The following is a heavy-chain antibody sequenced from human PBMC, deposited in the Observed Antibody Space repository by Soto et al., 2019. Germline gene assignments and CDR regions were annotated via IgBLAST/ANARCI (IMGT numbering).Heavy chain of an antibody. V-gene: IGHV3-33*01. D-gene: IGHD1-7*01. Sequence: QVQLVESGGGVVQPGRSLRLSCAASGFTFSSYGMHWVRQAPGKGLEWVAVIWYDGSNKYYADSVKGRFTISRDNSKNTLYLQMNSLRAEDTAVYYCARDLSGWNYGVAYWGQGTLVTVSS. CDR1: GFTFSSYG. CDR2: IWYDGSNK. CDR3: ARDLSGWNYGVAY. J-gene: IGHJ4*02.